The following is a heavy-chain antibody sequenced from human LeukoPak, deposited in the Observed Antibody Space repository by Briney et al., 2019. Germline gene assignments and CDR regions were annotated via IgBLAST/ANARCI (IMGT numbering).Heavy chain of an antibody. V-gene: IGHV1-2*02. CDR2: INPNSGGT. Sequence: GASVNVSCKASGYTFTDYYMHWVRQAPGQGLEWMGWINPNSGGTNYAQKFQGRVTMTRDTSISTAYMELSRLRSDDTAVYYCARDRCGGSCLGTYYGMDVWGQGTTVTVSS. D-gene: IGHD2-15*01. CDR1: GYTFTDYY. CDR3: ARDRCGGSCLGTYYGMDV. J-gene: IGHJ6*02.